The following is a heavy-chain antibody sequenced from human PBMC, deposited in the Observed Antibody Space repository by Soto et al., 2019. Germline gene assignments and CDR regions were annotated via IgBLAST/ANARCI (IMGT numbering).Heavy chain of an antibody. Sequence: SVKVSCKASGGTVSSYAISWVRQAPGQGLEWMGGIIPIFGTANYAQKFQGRVTITADESTSTAYMELSSLRSEDTAVYYCAREQIVVVMSTRSQNAFDIWGQGTMVTVSS. CDR3: AREQIVVVMSTRSQNAFDI. CDR2: IIPIFGTA. J-gene: IGHJ3*02. CDR1: GGTVSSYA. D-gene: IGHD3-22*01. V-gene: IGHV1-69*13.